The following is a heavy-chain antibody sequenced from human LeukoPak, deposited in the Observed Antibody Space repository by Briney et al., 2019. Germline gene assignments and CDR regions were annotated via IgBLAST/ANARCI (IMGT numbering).Heavy chain of an antibody. V-gene: IGHV4-61*01. CDR1: GYSISSGYY. D-gene: IGHD5-24*01. CDR2: IYYSGST. J-gene: IGHJ3*02. Sequence: SETLSLTCTVSGYSISSGYYWSWIRQPPGKGLEWIGYIYYSGSTNYNPSLKSRVTISVDTSKNQFSLKLSSVTAADTAVYYCARGDFRWERATTIAFDIWGQGTMVTVSS. CDR3: ARGDFRWERATTIAFDI.